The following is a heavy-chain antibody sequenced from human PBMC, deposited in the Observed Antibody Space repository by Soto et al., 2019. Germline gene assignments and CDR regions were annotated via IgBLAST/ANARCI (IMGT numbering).Heavy chain of an antibody. V-gene: IGHV3-74*01. CDR2: INNDGTTT. Sequence: EVQLVESGGGLVQPGGSLRLSCAASGFPFSPYWMHWLRQAPGKGPVWVSSINNDGTTTNYADSVQGRFTISRDNAKNALYLQMNSLRAEDTAVYYCARGREGVASAALGTWFDPWGQGSLVTVSS. J-gene: IGHJ5*02. D-gene: IGHD6-25*01. CDR3: ARGREGVASAALGTWFDP. CDR1: GFPFSPYW.